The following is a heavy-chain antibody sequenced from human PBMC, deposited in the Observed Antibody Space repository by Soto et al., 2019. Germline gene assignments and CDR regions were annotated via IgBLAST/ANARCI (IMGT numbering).Heavy chain of an antibody. Sequence: GAXVKVSCKASGYTLASYDRNWVRQATGQRIERIRWMNPNSGNTGYAQKFQGRVTMTRNTSISTAYMELSSLRSEDTAVYYCARGLSGGYYYILTGYYNLGPSFDYWGQGTLLTVSS. J-gene: IGHJ4*02. CDR1: GYTLASYD. D-gene: IGHD3-9*01. CDR2: MNPNSGNT. CDR3: ARGLSGGYYYILTGYYNLGPSFDY. V-gene: IGHV1-8*01.